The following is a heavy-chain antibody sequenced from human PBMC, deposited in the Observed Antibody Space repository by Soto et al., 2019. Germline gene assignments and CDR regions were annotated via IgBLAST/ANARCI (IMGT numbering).Heavy chain of an antibody. CDR2: IIPIFGTA. Sequence: ASVKVSCKASGGTFSSYAISWVRQAPGQGLEWMGGIIPIFGTANYAQKFQGRVTITADESTSTAYMELSSLRSEDTAVYYCARGDCGGDCYRGRYGMDVWGQGTTVTAP. CDR3: ARGDCGGDCYRGRYGMDV. J-gene: IGHJ6*02. CDR1: GGTFSSYA. V-gene: IGHV1-69*13. D-gene: IGHD2-21*02.